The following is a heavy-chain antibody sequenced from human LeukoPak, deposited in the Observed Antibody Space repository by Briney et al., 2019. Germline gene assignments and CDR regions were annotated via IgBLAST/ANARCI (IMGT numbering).Heavy chain of an antibody. V-gene: IGHV1-2*02. CDR3: ARDPRVVPAAYYYMDV. Sequence: ASVKVSCKASGYTFTGYYMHWVRQAPGQGLEWMGWINPNSGGTNYAQKFQGRVTMTRDTSISTAYMELSRLRSDDTAVYYCARDPRVVPAAYYYMDVWGKGTTVTVSS. CDR1: GYTFTGYY. D-gene: IGHD2-2*01. J-gene: IGHJ6*03. CDR2: INPNSGGT.